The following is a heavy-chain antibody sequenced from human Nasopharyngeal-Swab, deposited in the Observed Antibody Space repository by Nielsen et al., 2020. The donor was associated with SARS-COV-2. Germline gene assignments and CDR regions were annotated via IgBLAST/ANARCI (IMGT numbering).Heavy chain of an antibody. CDR1: GCTFTNYA. CDR2: INTNTGNP. Sequence: ASVKVSCKTSGCTFTNYAMNWVRQAPGQGLEWMGWINTNTGNPMYAQGFTGRFVFSLDTSVSTAYLQISSLKAEDTAVYYCARDLVGLVYYWGQGTLVTVSS. D-gene: IGHD2-2*01. J-gene: IGHJ4*02. CDR3: ARDLVGLVYY. V-gene: IGHV7-4-1*02.